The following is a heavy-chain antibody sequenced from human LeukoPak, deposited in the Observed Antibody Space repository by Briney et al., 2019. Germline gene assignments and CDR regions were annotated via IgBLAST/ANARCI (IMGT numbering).Heavy chain of an antibody. V-gene: IGHV4-59*01. CDR1: GGSISNYY. J-gene: IGHJ4*02. CDR2: IHYSGST. CDR3: ARGSGWHLY. Sequence: SETLSLTCTVSGGSISNYYWSWIRQPPGKGLEWIGYIHYSGSTYYNPSLTSRVTISIDTSKNQFSLNLSSVTAAETAVYYCARGSGWHLYWGQGTLVTVSS. D-gene: IGHD6-19*01.